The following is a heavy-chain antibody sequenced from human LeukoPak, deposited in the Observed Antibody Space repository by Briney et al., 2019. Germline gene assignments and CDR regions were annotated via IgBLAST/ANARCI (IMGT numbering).Heavy chain of an antibody. CDR2: IYTSGST. CDR3: AREGYVEELDY. J-gene: IGHJ4*02. D-gene: IGHD5-12*01. Sequence: SETLSLTCTVSGGSISSGRYYWSWIRQPAGKGLEWIGRIYTSGSTNYNPSLKSRVTISVGTSKNQFSLKLSSVTAAGTAVYYCAREGYVEELDYWGQGTLVTVSS. V-gene: IGHV4-61*02. CDR1: GGSISSGRYY.